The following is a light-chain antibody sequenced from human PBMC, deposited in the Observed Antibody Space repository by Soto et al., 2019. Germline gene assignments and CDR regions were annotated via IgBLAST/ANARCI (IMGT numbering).Light chain of an antibody. Sequence: DIQMTQSPSSLSASVGDRVTITCRASLGISNYLAWYQQKPGKVPNVLIYGASTLQSGVPSRFSGSGSGTDFTLTISSLPPEDVATYYCQKYNTAPFTFGPGTKVDLK. J-gene: IGKJ3*01. CDR3: QKYNTAPFT. V-gene: IGKV1-27*01. CDR1: LGISNY. CDR2: GAS.